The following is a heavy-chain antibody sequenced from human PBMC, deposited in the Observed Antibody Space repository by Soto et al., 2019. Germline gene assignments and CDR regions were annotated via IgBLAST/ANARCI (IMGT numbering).Heavy chain of an antibody. D-gene: IGHD2-2*03. Sequence: QVQLQESGPGLVKPSGTLSLTCAVSGVSVSSSNWWSCVRQPPGTGLEWIGEIYHSGSSNYNPSLKSRVTLSVDKSKVHFSLKLSSVTAADTAVYYWARGGLAIGYCFYYGVVVWGQVTTVTVSS. CDR3: ARGGLAIGYCFYYGVVV. CDR1: GVSVSSSNW. J-gene: IGHJ6*02. V-gene: IGHV4-4*02. CDR2: IYHSGSS.